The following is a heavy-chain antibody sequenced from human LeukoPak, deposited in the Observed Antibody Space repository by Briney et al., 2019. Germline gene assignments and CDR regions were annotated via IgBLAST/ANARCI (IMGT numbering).Heavy chain of an antibody. D-gene: IGHD4-17*01. Sequence: GGSLRLSCAASGFTFSSYGMHWVRQAPGKGLEWVAVISYDGSNKYYADSVKGRFTISRDNSKNTLYLQMNSLRAEDTAVYYCAKDLGDYGDYVLLGTKFDYWGQGTLVTVSS. CDR2: ISYDGSNK. J-gene: IGHJ4*02. V-gene: IGHV3-30*18. CDR3: AKDLGDYGDYVLLGTKFDY. CDR1: GFTFSSYG.